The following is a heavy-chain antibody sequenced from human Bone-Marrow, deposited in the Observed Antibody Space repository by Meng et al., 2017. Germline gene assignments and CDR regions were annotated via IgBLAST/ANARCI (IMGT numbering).Heavy chain of an antibody. Sequence: QVPLPQGGRGLLKPSETLSLTCAVYGGSFSGYYWSWIRQPPGKGLEWIGEINHSGSTNYNPSLKSRVTISVDTSKNQFSLKLSSVTAADTAVYYCARGSWLQLWLQDYWGQGTLVTVSS. CDR2: INHSGST. V-gene: IGHV4-34*01. CDR1: GGSFSGYY. D-gene: IGHD5-18*01. J-gene: IGHJ4*02. CDR3: ARGSWLQLWLQDY.